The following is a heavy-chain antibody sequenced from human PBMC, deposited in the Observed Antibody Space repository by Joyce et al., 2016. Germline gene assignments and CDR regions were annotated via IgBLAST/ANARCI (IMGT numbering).Heavy chain of an antibody. Sequence: EVQLVESGGGLVQPGGSLRLFCAASGFIVSSNYMSWVRQAPGKGLEWVSVIYSGGTTYYADSVKGRFTISRHNSKNTLYLQMSSLRAEDTAVYYCARGGYSYGYGDAFDIWGQGTMVTVSS. D-gene: IGHD5-18*01. V-gene: IGHV3-53*04. CDR3: ARGGYSYGYGDAFDI. J-gene: IGHJ3*02. CDR2: IYSGGTT. CDR1: GFIVSSNY.